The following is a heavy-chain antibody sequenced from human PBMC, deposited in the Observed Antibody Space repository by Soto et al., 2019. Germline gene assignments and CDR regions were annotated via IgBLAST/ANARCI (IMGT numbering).Heavy chain of an antibody. D-gene: IGHD6-13*01. CDR2: LSDSGDSI. Sequence: EVQLLESGGGLVQPGRSLRLSCTASGFTFSSQAMPWVPQAPGKGLEWVSGLSDSGDSIYYADSVKGRFTIYRDNSMNTLYLQMNTLRVEDTAVYYCAKVSSSWYAGFFDLWGQGTLVTVSS. J-gene: IGHJ4*02. CDR3: AKVSSSWYAGFFDL. CDR1: GFTFSSQA. V-gene: IGHV3-23*01.